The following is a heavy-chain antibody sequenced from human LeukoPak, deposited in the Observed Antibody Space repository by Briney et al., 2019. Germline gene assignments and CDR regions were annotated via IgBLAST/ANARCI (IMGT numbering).Heavy chain of an antibody. CDR2: ISSSSSYI. J-gene: IGHJ4*02. V-gene: IGHV3-21*01. CDR1: GFTFSSYS. CDR3: SRDRHCIGSTCYGL. D-gene: IGHD2-2*01. Sequence: GGSLRLSCAASGFTFSSYSMNWVRQALGKGLEWVSSISSSSSYIYYADSVKGRFTISRDNAKNSLYLQMNSLRAEDTAVYYCSRDRHCIGSTCYGLWGQGTRVTVSS.